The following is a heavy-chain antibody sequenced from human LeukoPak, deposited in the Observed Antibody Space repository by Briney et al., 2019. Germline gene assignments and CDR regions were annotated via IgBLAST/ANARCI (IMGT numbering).Heavy chain of an antibody. J-gene: IGHJ4*02. CDR2: ISSSSSYI. V-gene: IGHV3-21*01. CDR3: ARDQEGYIWGSYRPYYFDY. Sequence: GGSLRLSCAASGFTFSSYSMNWVRQAPGKGLEWVSSISSSSSYIYYADSVKGRFTISRDNAKNSLCLQMNSLRAEDTAVYYCARDQEGYIWGSYRPYYFDYWGQGTLVTVSS. D-gene: IGHD3-16*02. CDR1: GFTFSSYS.